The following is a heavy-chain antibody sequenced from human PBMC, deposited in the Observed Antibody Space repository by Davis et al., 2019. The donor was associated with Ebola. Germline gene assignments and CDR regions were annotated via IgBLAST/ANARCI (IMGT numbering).Heavy chain of an antibody. CDR2: IGTAGDP. CDR1: GFTFSSYD. J-gene: IGHJ6*02. CDR3: TTCNYGSGSYHFYYYGMDV. D-gene: IGHD3-10*01. V-gene: IGHV3-13*05. Sequence: GESLKISCAASGFTFSSYDMHWVRQATGKGLEWVSAIGTAGDPYYPGSVKGRFTISRENAKNSLYLQMNSLRAGDTAVYYCTTCNYGSGSYHFYYYGMDVWGQGTTVTVSS.